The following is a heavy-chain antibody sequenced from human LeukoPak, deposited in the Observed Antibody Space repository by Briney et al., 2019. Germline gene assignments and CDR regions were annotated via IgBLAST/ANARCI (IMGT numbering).Heavy chain of an antibody. V-gene: IGHV4-34*01. CDR3: ARTYYYDSSGPVDY. CDR1: GGSLNGHY. D-gene: IGHD3-22*01. CDR2: GSESGGT. J-gene: IGHJ4*02. Sequence: PSETLSLTCAVYGGSLNGHYWSWIRQPPGKGLEWIGEGSESGGTKFNPSLKSRVTMSVDTSKNQFSLKLSSVTAADTAVYYCARTYYYDSSGPVDYWGQGTLVTVSS.